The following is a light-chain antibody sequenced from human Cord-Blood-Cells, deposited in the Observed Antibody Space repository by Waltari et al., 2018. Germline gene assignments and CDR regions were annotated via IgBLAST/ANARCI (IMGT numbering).Light chain of an antibody. CDR3: AAWDDSLNGPV. J-gene: IGLJ3*02. CDR2: SNN. CDR1: SSNLGSNT. Sequence: QSVLTQPPSASGTPGQRVTISCSGSSSNLGSNTVNWYQQLPGTAPKLLIYSNNQRPSGGPDRFSGSKSGTSASLAISGLQSEDEADYYCAAWDDSLNGPVFGGGTKLTVL. V-gene: IGLV1-44*01.